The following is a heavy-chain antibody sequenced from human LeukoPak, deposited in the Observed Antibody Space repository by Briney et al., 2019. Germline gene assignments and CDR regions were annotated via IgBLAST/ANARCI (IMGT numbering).Heavy chain of an antibody. Sequence: HPGGSLRLSCAASGFTFSSYGMHWVRQAPGKGLEWVAVISYDGSNKYYADSVKGRFTISRDNSKNTLYLQMNSLRAEDTAVYYCAKTPTPIVVVIPPEFDPWGQGTLVTVSS. CDR3: AKTPTPIVVVIPPEFDP. V-gene: IGHV3-30*18. J-gene: IGHJ5*02. CDR2: ISYDGSNK. D-gene: IGHD3-22*01. CDR1: GFTFSSYG.